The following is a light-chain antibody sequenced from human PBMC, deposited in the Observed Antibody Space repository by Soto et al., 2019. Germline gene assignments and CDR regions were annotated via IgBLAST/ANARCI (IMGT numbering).Light chain of an antibody. Sequence: EIVMTQSPATLSVSPGETATLSCRASQSVTYNLAWYQQKPGQGPRLLIYGAFTRATGIPARFSGSGSGTEFTLTISSLQSDDFATYYCQHWTDYSWTFGQGTKVEVK. V-gene: IGKV3-15*01. CDR3: QHWTDYSWT. CDR2: GAF. CDR1: QSVTYN. J-gene: IGKJ1*01.